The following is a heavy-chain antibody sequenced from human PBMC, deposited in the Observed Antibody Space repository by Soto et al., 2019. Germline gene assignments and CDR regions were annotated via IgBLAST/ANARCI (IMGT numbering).Heavy chain of an antibody. J-gene: IGHJ4*01. CDR1: GFTFSSYG. V-gene: IGHV3-33*01. CDR3: ARSGIVGATIDY. Sequence: QVQLVESGGGVVQPGRSLRLSCAASGFTFSSYGMHWVRQAPGKGLEWVAVIWYDGSNKYYADSVKGRFTISRDNSKNSLYLQMNSLRAEDTAVYYCARSGIVGATIDYWGHGTLVTVSS. D-gene: IGHD1-26*01. CDR2: IWYDGSNK.